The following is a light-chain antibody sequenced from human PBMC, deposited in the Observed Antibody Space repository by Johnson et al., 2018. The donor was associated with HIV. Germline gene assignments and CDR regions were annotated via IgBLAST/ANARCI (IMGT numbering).Light chain of an antibody. J-gene: IGLJ1*01. Sequence: QSVLTQPPSVSAAPGQKVTVSCSGSSSNIGNNFVSWYQQVPGTAPKLLIYDTDKRPSGIPDRFSGSKSGTSATLGISGLQTGDEADYYCGTWDNSLSAGVVRSGTNVTVL. CDR1: SSNIGNNF. CDR2: DTD. V-gene: IGLV1-51*01. CDR3: GTWDNSLSAGV.